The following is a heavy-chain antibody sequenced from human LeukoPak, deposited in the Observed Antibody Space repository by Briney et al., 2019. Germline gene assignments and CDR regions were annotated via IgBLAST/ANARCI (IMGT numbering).Heavy chain of an antibody. Sequence: SETLSLTCTVSGGSISSSSYYWGWIRQPPGKGLEWIGSIYYSGSTYYNPSLKSRVTISVDTSKNQFSLKLSSVTAADTAVYYCASFSDRPDFWSGYSDYWGQGTLVTVSS. CDR2: IYYSGST. J-gene: IGHJ4*02. V-gene: IGHV4-39*01. D-gene: IGHD3-3*01. CDR1: GGSISSSSYY. CDR3: ASFSDRPDFWSGYSDY.